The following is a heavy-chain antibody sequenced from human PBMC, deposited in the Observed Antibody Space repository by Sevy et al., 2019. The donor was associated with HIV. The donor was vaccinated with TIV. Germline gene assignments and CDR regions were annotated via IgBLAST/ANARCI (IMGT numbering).Heavy chain of an antibody. Sequence: GGSLRLSCAASGFTFSRYWMTWVRQTPGKGLEWVANIKQDGSEKYYVESVKGRFTISRDNAKNSLYLQMNSLRAEDTAVYYCARLRDDSSGYHLDYWGQGTLVTVSS. CDR1: GFTFSRYW. D-gene: IGHD3-22*01. CDR3: ARLRDDSSGYHLDY. CDR2: IKQDGSEK. V-gene: IGHV3-7*01. J-gene: IGHJ4*02.